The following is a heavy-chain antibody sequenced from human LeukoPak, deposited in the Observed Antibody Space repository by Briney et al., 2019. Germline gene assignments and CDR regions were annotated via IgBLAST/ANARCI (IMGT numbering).Heavy chain of an antibody. CDR3: ARANSGYDAFDI. CDR1: GYTFTSYG. V-gene: IGHV1-18*01. Sequence: GASVTVSCTASGYTFTSYGISWVRQAPGQGLEWMGWISAYNGNTNYAQKLQGRVTMTTDTSTSTAYMELRSLRSDDTAVYYCARANSGYDAFDIWGQGTMVTVSS. CDR2: ISAYNGNT. D-gene: IGHD5-12*01. J-gene: IGHJ3*02.